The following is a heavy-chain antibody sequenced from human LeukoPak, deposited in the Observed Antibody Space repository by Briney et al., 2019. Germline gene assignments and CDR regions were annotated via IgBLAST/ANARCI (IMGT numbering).Heavy chain of an antibody. CDR3: ARDHDFWSGPYVYYYMDV. J-gene: IGHJ6*03. CDR1: GFTFSSYS. V-gene: IGHV3-21*01. Sequence: GGSLRLSCAASGFTFSSYSMNWVRQAPGKGLEWVSSISSSSSYIYYADSVKGRFTISRDNAKNSLYLQMNSLRAEDTAVYYCARDHDFWSGPYVYYYMDVWGKGTTVTVSS. D-gene: IGHD3-3*01. CDR2: ISSSSSYI.